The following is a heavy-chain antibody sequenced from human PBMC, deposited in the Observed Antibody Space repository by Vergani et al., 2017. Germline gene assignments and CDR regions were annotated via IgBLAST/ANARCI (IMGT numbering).Heavy chain of an antibody. CDR2: IIPILGIA. V-gene: IGHV1-69*02. CDR1: GGTFSSYT. J-gene: IGHJ6*03. Sequence: QVQLVQSGAEVKKPGSSVKVSCKASGGTFSSYTISWVRQAPGQGLEWMGRIIPILGIANYAQKFQGRVTITADKSTSTAYMELSSLRSEDTAVYYCARVVTIFGVVEDYYYYMDVWGKGTTVTVSS. D-gene: IGHD3-3*01. CDR3: ARVVTIFGVVEDYYYYMDV.